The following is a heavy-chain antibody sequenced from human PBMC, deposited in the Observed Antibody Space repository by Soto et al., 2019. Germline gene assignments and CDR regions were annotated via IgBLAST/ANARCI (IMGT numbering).Heavy chain of an antibody. CDR3: ARWDGETALKGAFDI. Sequence: QVQLVQSGAAVKKPGFSVKVSCKASVGTFSSYALSCVRQSPGQGLEWMGGIIPNFGTANYAQKFQGRVTNTADESTSTAYMELSSLRSEDTAVYYCARWDGETALKGAFDIWGKGPMVTVSS. CDR2: IIPNFGTA. J-gene: IGHJ3*02. V-gene: IGHV1-69*01. CDR1: VGTFSSYA. D-gene: IGHD4-17*01.